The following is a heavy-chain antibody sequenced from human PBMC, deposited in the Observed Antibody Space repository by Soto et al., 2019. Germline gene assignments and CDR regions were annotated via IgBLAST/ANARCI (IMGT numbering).Heavy chain of an antibody. D-gene: IGHD2-21*01. CDR2: IRGTT. CDR1: GFTFTSYS. J-gene: IGHJ3*02. Sequence: GGSLRLSCAASGFTFTSYSMNWVRQAPGKGLEWVSYIRGTTHYADSVKGRFTISRDNARSSLYLQVNSLRADDTAVYYFARDDSFAFDIWGQGTMVTVSS. V-gene: IGHV3-48*01. CDR3: ARDDSFAFDI.